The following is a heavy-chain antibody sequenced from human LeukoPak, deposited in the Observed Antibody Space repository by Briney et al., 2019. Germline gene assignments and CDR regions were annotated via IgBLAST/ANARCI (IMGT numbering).Heavy chain of an antibody. CDR1: GGSFSGYY. D-gene: IGHD3-10*01. V-gene: IGHV4-34*01. Sequence: SETLSLTCAVYGGSFSGYYWSWIRQPPGKGLEWIGEINHSGSTNYNPSLKSRVTISVDTSKNQFSLKLSSVTAADTAVYYCARRLANYYGSGSYYKAWANNWFDPWGQGTLVTVSS. CDR2: INHSGST. J-gene: IGHJ5*02. CDR3: ARRLANYYGSGSYYKAWANNWFDP.